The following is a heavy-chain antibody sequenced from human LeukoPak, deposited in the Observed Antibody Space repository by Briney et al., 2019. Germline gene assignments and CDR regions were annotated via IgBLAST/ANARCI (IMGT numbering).Heavy chain of an antibody. D-gene: IGHD4-23*01. J-gene: IGHJ5*02. CDR3: AREETVVITTTIIYNWFDP. CDR2: IIPILGIA. Sequence: SVKVSCKASGGTFSSYAISWVRQAPGQGLEWMGRIIPILGIANYAQKFQGRVTITADKSTSTAYMELSRLRSDDTAVYYCAREETVVITTTIIYNWFDPWGQGTLVTVSS. V-gene: IGHV1-69*04. CDR1: GGTFSSYA.